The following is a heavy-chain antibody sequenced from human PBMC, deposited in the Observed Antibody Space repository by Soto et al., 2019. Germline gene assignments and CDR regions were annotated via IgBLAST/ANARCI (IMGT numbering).Heavy chain of an antibody. CDR3: AKARIVTGTTRVSDY. D-gene: IGHD1-7*01. CDR2: ISGSGGST. V-gene: IGHV3-23*01. CDR1: GFTFSSYA. Sequence: EVQLLESGRGLVQPGGSLRLSCAASGFTFSSYAMSWVRQAPGKGLEWVSAISGSGGSTYYADSVKGRFTISRDNSKNTLYLQMNSLRAEDTAVYYCAKARIVTGTTRVSDYWGQGTLVTVSS. J-gene: IGHJ4*02.